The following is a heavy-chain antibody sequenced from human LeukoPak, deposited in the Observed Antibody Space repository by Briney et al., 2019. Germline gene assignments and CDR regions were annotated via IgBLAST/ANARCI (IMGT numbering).Heavy chain of an antibody. J-gene: IGHJ4*02. CDR3: ARELESAAGYYFDY. V-gene: IGHV3-33*01. CDR2: IWYDGSNK. CDR1: GFTFSSYG. D-gene: IGHD6-13*01. Sequence: GGSLRLSCAASGFTFSSYGMHWVRQAPGKGLEWVAVIWYDGSNKYYADSVKGRFTISRDNSKNTLYLQMNSLRAEDTAVYYCARELESAAGYYFDYWGQGTLDTVSS.